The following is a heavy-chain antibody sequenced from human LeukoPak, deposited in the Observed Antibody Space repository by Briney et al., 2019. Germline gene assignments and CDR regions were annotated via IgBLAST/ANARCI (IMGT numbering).Heavy chain of an antibody. J-gene: IGHJ4*02. CDR3: ARGLSSGYYDLADY. CDR2: INPNSGGT. CDR1: GYTFTGYY. D-gene: IGHD3-22*01. Sequence: ASVKVSCKASGYTFTGYYMHWVRQAPGQGLEWMGWINPNSGGTNYAQKFQGRVTMTRDTSISTAYMELSSLRSEDTATYYCARGLSSGYYDLADYWGQGTLVTVSS. V-gene: IGHV1-2*02.